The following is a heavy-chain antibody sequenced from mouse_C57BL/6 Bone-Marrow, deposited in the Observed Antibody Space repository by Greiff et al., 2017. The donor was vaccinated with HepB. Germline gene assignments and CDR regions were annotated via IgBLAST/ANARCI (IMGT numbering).Heavy chain of an antibody. CDR3: ARLRRSFAY. V-gene: IGHV5-6*01. J-gene: IGHJ3*01. Sequence: EVKLVESGGDLVKPGGSLKLSCAASGFTFSSYGMSWVRQTPDKRLEWVATISSGGSYTYYPDSVKGRFTISRDNAKNTLYLQMSSLKSEDTAMYYCARLRRSFAYWGQGTLVTVSA. D-gene: IGHD1-1*01. CDR2: ISSGGSYT. CDR1: GFTFSSYG.